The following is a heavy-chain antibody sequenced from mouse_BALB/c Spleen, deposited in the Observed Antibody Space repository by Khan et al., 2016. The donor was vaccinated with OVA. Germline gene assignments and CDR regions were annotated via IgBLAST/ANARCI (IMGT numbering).Heavy chain of an antibody. CDR3: AGLAYYYDSEGFAY. D-gene: IGHD1-1*01. CDR2: ISSGGSYT. V-gene: IGHV5-6*01. J-gene: IGHJ3*01. Sequence: EVKLLESGGDLVKPEGSLKLSCAASGFTFSTYGMSWVRQTPDKRLEWVATISSGGSYTYYPDSVQGRFTISRDNAKNTLYLQMSSLKSEDTAMFYCAGLAYYYDSEGFAYWGQGTLVTVSA. CDR1: GFTFSTYG.